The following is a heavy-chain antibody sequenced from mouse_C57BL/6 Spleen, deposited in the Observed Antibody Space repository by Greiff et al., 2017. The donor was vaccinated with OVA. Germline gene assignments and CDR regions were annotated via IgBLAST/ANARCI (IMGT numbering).Heavy chain of an antibody. J-gene: IGHJ4*01. D-gene: IGHD2-4*01. CDR3: ARDPTMITRYAMDY. V-gene: IGHV3-6*01. Sequence: EVKVEESGPGLVKPSQSLSLTCSVTGYSITSGYYWNWIRQFPGNKLEWMGYISYDGSNNYNPSLKNRISITRDTSKNQFFLKLNSVTTEDTATYYCARDPTMITRYAMDYWGQGTSVTVSS. CDR1: GYSITSGYY. CDR2: ISYDGSN.